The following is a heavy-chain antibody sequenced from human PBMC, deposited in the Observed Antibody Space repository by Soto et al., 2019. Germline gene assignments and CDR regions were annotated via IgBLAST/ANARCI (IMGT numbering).Heavy chain of an antibody. D-gene: IGHD6-19*01. CDR1: GYTFTSYA. CDR2: INAGNGNT. V-gene: IGHV1-3*01. J-gene: IGHJ4*02. Sequence: ASVKVSCKASGYTFTSYAMHWVRQAPGQRLEWMGWINAGNGNTKYSQKFQGRVTITRDISASTAYMELSSLRSEDTAVYYCARAIAVAGALDYWGQGTLVTVSS. CDR3: ARAIAVAGALDY.